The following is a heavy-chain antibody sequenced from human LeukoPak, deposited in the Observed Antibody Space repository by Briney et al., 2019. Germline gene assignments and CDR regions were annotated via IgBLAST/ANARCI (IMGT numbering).Heavy chain of an antibody. D-gene: IGHD3-9*01. CDR1: GFTFDDYG. Sequence: GTGGSLRLSCAASGFTFDDYGMSWVRQAPGKGLEWVSGINWNGGSTGYADSVKGRFTISRDNAKNSLYLQMNSLRAEDTAVYYCARVSYDISPFDYWGQGTLVTVSS. CDR2: INWNGGST. J-gene: IGHJ4*02. CDR3: ARVSYDISPFDY. V-gene: IGHV3-20*04.